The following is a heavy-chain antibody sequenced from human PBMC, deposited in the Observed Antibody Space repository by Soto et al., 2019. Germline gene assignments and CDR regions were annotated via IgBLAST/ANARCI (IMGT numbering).Heavy chain of an antibody. CDR3: ARGDIVVVPAAFDY. CDR2: INHSGST. D-gene: IGHD2-2*01. J-gene: IGHJ4*02. V-gene: IGHV4-34*01. Sequence: SETLSLTCAVYGGSFSGYYWSWIRQPPGKGLEWIGEINHSGSTNYTPSLKSRVTISVDTSKNQFSLKLSSVTAADTAVYYCARGDIVVVPAAFDYWGQGTLVTVSS. CDR1: GGSFSGYY.